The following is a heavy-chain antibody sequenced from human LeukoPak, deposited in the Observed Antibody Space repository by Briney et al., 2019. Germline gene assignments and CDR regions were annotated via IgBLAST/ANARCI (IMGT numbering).Heavy chain of an antibody. J-gene: IGHJ4*02. V-gene: IGHV3-48*04. D-gene: IGHD3-10*01. CDR1: GFTLSSYS. CDR2: INSDIYSNTI. Sequence: GGSLRLSCAASGFTLSSYSMNWVRQAPGKGLEWISYINSDIYSNTIYYADTVKGRFTISRDNAKNSLYLQMNSLRAEGTAVYHCARDFTTFGEHEFDYWGQGTLVTVSS. CDR3: ARDFTTFGEHEFDY.